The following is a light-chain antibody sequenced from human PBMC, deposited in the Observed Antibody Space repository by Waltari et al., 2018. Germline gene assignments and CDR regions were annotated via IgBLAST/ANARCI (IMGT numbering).Light chain of an antibody. CDR2: VNSDGSH. J-gene: IGLJ3*02. V-gene: IGLV4-69*01. CDR3: QTGGHGTWV. Sequence: QLVLTQSPSASASLGASVKLTCTLSSGHSTNVIAWLQTGPEQGPRYLMKVNSDGSHNKGAEIPDRFSGSSSGAERYRTISSLQAEDEADYYCQTGGHGTWVFGGGTKLTVL. CDR1: SGHSTNV.